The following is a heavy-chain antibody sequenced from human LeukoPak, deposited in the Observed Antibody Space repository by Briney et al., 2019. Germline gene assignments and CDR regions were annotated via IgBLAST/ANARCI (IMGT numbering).Heavy chain of an antibody. J-gene: IGHJ5*02. V-gene: IGHV4-38-2*02. CDR3: ARAYDYSNTCMFDP. D-gene: IGHD4-11*01. Sequence: SETLSLTCTVSGYSISSGYYWGWIRQPPGKGVEWFGSIYHSGSTYYNPSLKSRVTISVDTSKNQFSLKLRSVTAADTAVYYCARAYDYSNTCMFDPWGQGTLVTVSS. CDR1: GYSISSGYY. CDR2: IYHSGST.